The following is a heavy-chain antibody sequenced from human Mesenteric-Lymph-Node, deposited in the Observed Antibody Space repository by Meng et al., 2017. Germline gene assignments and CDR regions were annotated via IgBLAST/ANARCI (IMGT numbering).Heavy chain of an antibody. Sequence: QVRLQQWGAGLLKPSETLSLTCAVYGGSFSGYYWSWIRQPPGKGLEWIGEINHSGSTNYNPSLKSRVTISVDTSKNQFSLKLGSVTAADTAVYYCATEERGYFDYWGQGTLVTVSS. D-gene: IGHD1-1*01. V-gene: IGHV4-34*01. CDR3: ATEERGYFDY. J-gene: IGHJ4*02. CDR2: INHSGST. CDR1: GGSFSGYY.